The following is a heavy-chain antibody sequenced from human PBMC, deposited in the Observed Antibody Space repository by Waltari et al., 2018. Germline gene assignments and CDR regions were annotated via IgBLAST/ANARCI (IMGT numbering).Heavy chain of an antibody. CDR2: INHSGST. D-gene: IGHD4-17*01. Sequence: QVQLQQWGAGLLKPSETLSLTCAVYGGSFSGYYWSWIRQPPGKGLEWIVEINHSGSTNYNPSVKSRVTISVDTSKNQFSLKLSSVTAADTAVYYCARRTVTTRGYDMDVWGKGTTVTVSS. J-gene: IGHJ6*03. CDR3: ARRTVTTRGYDMDV. CDR1: GGSFSGYY. V-gene: IGHV4-34*01.